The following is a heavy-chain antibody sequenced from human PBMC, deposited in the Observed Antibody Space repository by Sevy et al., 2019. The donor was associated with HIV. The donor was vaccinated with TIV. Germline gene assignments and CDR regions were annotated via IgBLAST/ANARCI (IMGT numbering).Heavy chain of an antibody. CDR3: AKDWALDIVIVPSGMPAN. D-gene: IGHD2-2*01. CDR2: ISYDGSKR. J-gene: IGHJ4*02. V-gene: IGHV3-30*18. Sequence: GGSLRLSCAASGFSFTTYGMHWVRQAPGKGLEWVAVISYDGSKRYYSDSVKGRFTISRDNSKNTLYLQMNSLRAEDTAGYYVAKDWALDIVIVPSGMPANWGQRSLVTVSS. CDR1: GFSFTTYG.